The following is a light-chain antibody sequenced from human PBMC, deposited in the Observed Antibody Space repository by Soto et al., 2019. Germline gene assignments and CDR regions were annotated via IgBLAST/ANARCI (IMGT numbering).Light chain of an antibody. CDR3: CSYAGNYTYV. Sequence: QSALTQPRSVSGSPGQSVTISCTGTSSDVGGYNYVSWYQQHPGKAPKLMISAVTKRPSGVPDRFSGSKSGNSASLTLSGLQAEDEADYYCCSYAGNYTYVFGTGTKLTVL. CDR1: SSDVGGYNY. CDR2: AVT. J-gene: IGLJ1*01. V-gene: IGLV2-11*01.